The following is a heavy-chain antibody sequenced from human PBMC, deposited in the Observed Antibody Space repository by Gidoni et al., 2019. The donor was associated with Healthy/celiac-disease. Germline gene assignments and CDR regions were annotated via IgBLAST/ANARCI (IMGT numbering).Heavy chain of an antibody. V-gene: IGHV1-69*01. D-gene: IGHD3-3*01. Sequence: ISGVRQAAGQGLEWMGGIIPIFGTANYAQKFQGRVTITADESTSTDYMELSSLRSEDTAVYYCARKVENDFWSGYYSYWGQGTLVTVSS. CDR2: IIPIFGTA. CDR3: ARKVENDFWSGYYSY. J-gene: IGHJ4*02.